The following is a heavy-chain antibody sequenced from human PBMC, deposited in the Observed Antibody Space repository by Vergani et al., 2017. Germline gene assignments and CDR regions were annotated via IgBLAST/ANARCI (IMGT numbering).Heavy chain of an antibody. CDR1: GFTFSNSA. CDR3: AREERSNTSPFVGD. D-gene: IGHD2/OR15-2a*01. CDR2: ISGHGDRT. J-gene: IGHJ4*02. Sequence: EVHLLESGGGQVEAGGSLRLSCVASGFTFSNSAMSWVRQTSGKGLEWVSAISGHGDRTYYADSVKGRFTISRDNSKNTVYLQVNSLKAEDRATYYCAREERSNTSPFVGDWGQGTLVT. V-gene: IGHV3-23*01.